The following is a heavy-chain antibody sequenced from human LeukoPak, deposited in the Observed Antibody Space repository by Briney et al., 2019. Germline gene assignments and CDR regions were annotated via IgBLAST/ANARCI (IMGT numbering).Heavy chain of an antibody. Sequence: SETLSLTCTVSGGSISSYYWSWIRQPPGKGLEWIGYIYYSGSTNYNPSLKSRVTISVDTSKNQFSLKLSSVTAADTAVYYCARGALDILTGYYKSDAFDIWGQGTMVTVSS. V-gene: IGHV4-59*01. CDR2: IYYSGST. CDR3: ARGALDILTGYYKSDAFDI. CDR1: GGSISSYY. D-gene: IGHD3-9*01. J-gene: IGHJ3*02.